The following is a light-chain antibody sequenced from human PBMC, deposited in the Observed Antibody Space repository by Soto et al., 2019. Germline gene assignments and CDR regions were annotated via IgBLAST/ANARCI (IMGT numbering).Light chain of an antibody. Sequence: QSAVTQPASVSGSPGRSITISCSGTSSDVGTYNFVSWYQQHPGKAPKLIFFDVSNRPSGVSDRFSGSKSGNTAYLTISGLQAEDEADYYCSSYTSTNTRVVFGGGTKLTVL. CDR1: SSDVGTYNF. V-gene: IGLV2-14*03. CDR2: DVS. J-gene: IGLJ2*01. CDR3: SSYTSTNTRVV.